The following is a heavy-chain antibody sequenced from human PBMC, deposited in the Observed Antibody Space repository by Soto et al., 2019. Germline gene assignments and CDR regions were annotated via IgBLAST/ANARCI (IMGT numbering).Heavy chain of an antibody. CDR1: GYSISSGYF. J-gene: IGHJ6*02. Sequence: SETLSLTCAVSGYSISSGYFWGWIRQPPGKGLEWIGSISHSGNTYHSPSLKRRVTISADTSKNQFSLKLSSVTAADTAVYYCARGLGHRSGGMDVWGQGTTVTVSS. V-gene: IGHV4-38-2*01. CDR2: ISHSGNT. D-gene: IGHD3-10*01. CDR3: ARGLGHRSGGMDV.